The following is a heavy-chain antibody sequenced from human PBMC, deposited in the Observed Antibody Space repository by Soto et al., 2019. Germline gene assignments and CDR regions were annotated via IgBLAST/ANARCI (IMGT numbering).Heavy chain of an antibody. V-gene: IGHV3-30*18. J-gene: IGHJ4*02. D-gene: IGHD1-1*01. CDR2: ITYDGSNK. Sequence: PGGSLRLSCQASGFNFDNYGMHGVRQAPGKGLEWVAVITYDGSNKYYADSVKGRFTISRDNSKNTLSLHLNTLKPEDTAVYHCAKDRAGGIFYIPLGFWGQGALVAVYS. CDR1: GFNFDNYG. CDR3: AKDRAGGIFYIPLGF.